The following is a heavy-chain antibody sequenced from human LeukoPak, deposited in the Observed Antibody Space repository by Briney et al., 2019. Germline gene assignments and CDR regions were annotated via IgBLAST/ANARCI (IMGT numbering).Heavy chain of an antibody. V-gene: IGHV1-24*01. J-gene: IGHJ4*02. CDR1: GYTLTELS. D-gene: IGHD6-19*01. CDR2: FDPEDGET. CDR3: ATKTSGYSSGWYGSSDY. Sequence: ASVKVSCKVSGYTLTELSMHWVRQAPGKGLEWTGVFDPEDGETIYAQKFQGRVTMTEDTSTDTAYMELSSLRSEDTAVYYCATKTSGYSSGWYGSSDYWGQGTLVTVSS.